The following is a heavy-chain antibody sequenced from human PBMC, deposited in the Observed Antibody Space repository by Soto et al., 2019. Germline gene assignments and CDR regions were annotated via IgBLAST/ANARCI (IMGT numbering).Heavy chain of an antibody. CDR2: INDSGDNT. CDR3: AKDPQSSGWSYNCFDH. CDR1: GFTFSSYA. V-gene: IGHV3-23*01. Sequence: LRLSCAASGFTFSSYAMSWVRQAPGEGLEGVSTINDSGDNTYYADSVKGRFTISRDNSKNTLYLQINSLRAEDTAVYYCAKDPQSSGWSYNCFDHWGQGTLVTVSS. J-gene: IGHJ5*02. D-gene: IGHD6-19*01.